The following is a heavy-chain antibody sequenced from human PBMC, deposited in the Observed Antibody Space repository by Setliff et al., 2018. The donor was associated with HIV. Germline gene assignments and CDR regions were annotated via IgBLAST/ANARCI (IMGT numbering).Heavy chain of an antibody. Sequence: SETLSLTCTVSGDSISRRIYYWGWIRQPPGKGLEWIGNFYYSGSSHYNPSLKSRVTISVDTSKNQFSLKLISVSAADSAVYYCAKLLPAADMAREIDSWGQGTLVTVSS. CDR1: GDSISRRIYY. V-gene: IGHV4-39*01. CDR2: FYYSGSS. J-gene: IGHJ4*02. D-gene: IGHD2-2*01. CDR3: AKLLPAADMAREIDS.